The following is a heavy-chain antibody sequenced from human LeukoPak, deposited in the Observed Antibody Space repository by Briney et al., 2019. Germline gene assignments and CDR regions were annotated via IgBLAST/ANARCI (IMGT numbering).Heavy chain of an antibody. CDR3: NRALSYYGMDV. J-gene: IGHJ6*02. Sequence: PGGSLRLSCAASGFTFSNAWMSWVRQAPGKGLEWLGRIQSKTDGGATDYAAPVKGRFTISRDDSENTLLLQMNSLETEDTAVYYCNRALSYYGMDVWGQGTTVTVSS. D-gene: IGHD3-16*01. V-gene: IGHV3-15*01. CDR2: IQSKTDGGAT. CDR1: GFTFSNAW.